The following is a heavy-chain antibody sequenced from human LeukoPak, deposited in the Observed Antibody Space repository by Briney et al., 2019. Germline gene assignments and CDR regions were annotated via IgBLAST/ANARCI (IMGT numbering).Heavy chain of an antibody. V-gene: IGHV4-61*02. Sequence: SETLSLTCTVSGGSMSSSYRYWNWIRQPAGKGLEWIGRMYTSGDTTYNPSLQGRVTISLDTSKSQFSLKLSSVTAADTAVYYCARTFCSGGNCYHFDSWGQGILVTVSS. J-gene: IGHJ4*02. D-gene: IGHD2-15*01. CDR2: MYTSGDT. CDR3: ARTFCSGGNCYHFDS. CDR1: GGSMSSSYRY.